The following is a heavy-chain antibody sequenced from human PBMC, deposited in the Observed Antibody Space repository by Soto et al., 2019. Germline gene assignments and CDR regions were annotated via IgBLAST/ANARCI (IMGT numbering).Heavy chain of an antibody. CDR2: IYTSGST. D-gene: IGHD6-13*01. CDR3: ARDSGIAAAAWFDP. V-gene: IGHV4-61*02. J-gene: IGHJ5*02. CDR1: GGSISSGGYY. Sequence: SETLSLTCTVSGGSISSGGYYWSWIRQPAGKGLEWIGRIYTSGSTNYNPSLKSRVTMSVDTSKNQFSLKLSSVTAADTAVYYCARDSGIAAAAWFDPWGQGTLVTVSS.